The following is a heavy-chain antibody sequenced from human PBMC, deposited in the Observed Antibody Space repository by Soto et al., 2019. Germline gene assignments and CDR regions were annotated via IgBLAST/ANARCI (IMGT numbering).Heavy chain of an antibody. Sequence: SETLSLTCTVSGGSINSGDYYWSWIRQPPGKGLEWIGYIYYSGSTYHNPSLKSRINISVDTSKNQFSLKLSSVTAADTAVYYCATVPTYYYDRSGYANAFDMWGQGTMVTVSS. CDR2: IYYSGST. CDR1: GGSINSGDYY. V-gene: IGHV4-30-4*01. CDR3: ATVPTYYYDRSGYANAFDM. J-gene: IGHJ3*02. D-gene: IGHD3-22*01.